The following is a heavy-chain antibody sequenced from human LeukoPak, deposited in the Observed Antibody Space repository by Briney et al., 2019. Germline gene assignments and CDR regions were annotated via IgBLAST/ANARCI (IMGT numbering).Heavy chain of an antibody. CDR3: ARGQQQLVGIRNWFDP. J-gene: IGHJ5*02. Sequence: GASVKVSCKASGYTFTGYYMHWVRQAPGQGRVWMGWINPNSGGTNYAQKFQGRVTMTRDTSISTAYMELSRLRSDDTAVYYCARGQQQLVGIRNWFDPWGQGTLVTVSS. V-gene: IGHV1-2*02. CDR1: GYTFTGYY. CDR2: INPNSGGT. D-gene: IGHD6-13*01.